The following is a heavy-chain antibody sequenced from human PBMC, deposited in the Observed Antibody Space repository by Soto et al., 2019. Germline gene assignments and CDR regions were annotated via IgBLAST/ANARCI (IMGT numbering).Heavy chain of an antibody. V-gene: IGHV3-23*01. CDR1: GFTFSSYA. Sequence: GGSLRLSCAASGFTFSSYALSWVRQAPGKGLEWVSGISGSGGTTHYADSVKGRFTISRDKSKATLYLQMNSLRAEDTAIYYCARDGGYSFGPGNYYGMDVWGQGTTVTVSS. D-gene: IGHD5-18*01. CDR3: ARDGGYSFGPGNYYGMDV. CDR2: ISGSGGTT. J-gene: IGHJ6*02.